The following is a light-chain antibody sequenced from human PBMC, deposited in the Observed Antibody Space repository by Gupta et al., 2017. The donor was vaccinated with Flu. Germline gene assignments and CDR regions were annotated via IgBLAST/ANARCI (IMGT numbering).Light chain of an antibody. CDR1: QSSGGNSNNENY. CDR3: QQYDTTPKT. Sequence: SLGARATINSRTIQSSGGNSNNENYLAWYQQKAGQPPKLLIYCASTRESAVPDRFSGSGSGTXFTLTIXSLEAEDVAVYYCQQYDTTPKTFGXGTKVDIK. J-gene: IGKJ1*01. CDR2: CAS. V-gene: IGKV4-1*01.